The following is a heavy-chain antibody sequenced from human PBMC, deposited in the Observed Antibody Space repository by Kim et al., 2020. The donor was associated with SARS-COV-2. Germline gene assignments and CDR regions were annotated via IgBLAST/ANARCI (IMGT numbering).Heavy chain of an antibody. CDR3: AKVRARLLGYYYYGMDV. V-gene: IGHV3-23*01. CDR2: ISGSGGST. Sequence: GGSLRLSCAASGFTFGSYAMSWVRQAPGKGLEWVSAISGSGGSTYYADSVKGRFTISRDNSKNTLYLQMNSLRAEDTAVYYCAKVRARLLGYYYYGMDVWGQGTTVTVSS. D-gene: IGHD2-8*02. J-gene: IGHJ6*02. CDR1: GFTFGSYA.